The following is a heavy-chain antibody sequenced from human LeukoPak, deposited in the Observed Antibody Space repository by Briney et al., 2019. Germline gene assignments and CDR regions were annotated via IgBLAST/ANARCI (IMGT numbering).Heavy chain of an antibody. D-gene: IGHD4-17*01. CDR3: ARERRDDYGDYVPFDY. V-gene: IGHV3-7*01. Sequence: GGSLRLSCAASGFTFNTYWMSWVRQAPGKGLEWVANIKNDGSEKYYVDSVKGRFTISRDNAENSLYLQMSSLRAEDTAVYYCARERRDDYGDYVPFDYWGQGTLVTVSS. CDR1: GFTFNTYW. J-gene: IGHJ4*02. CDR2: IKNDGSEK.